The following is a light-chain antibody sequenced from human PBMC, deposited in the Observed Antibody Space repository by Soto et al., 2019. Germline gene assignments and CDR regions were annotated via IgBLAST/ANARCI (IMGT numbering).Light chain of an antibody. Sequence: QSVLTQPPSVSAAPEQRVTISCSGSTSNIGNNYVSWYRQLPGTAPKLLIYDNNKRPSGIPDRFSGSKSGTSATLGITGLQTGDEADYYCGTWDTSLTTGLHLFGTGTKLTVL. CDR3: GTWDTSLTTGLHL. J-gene: IGLJ1*01. V-gene: IGLV1-51*01. CDR2: DNN. CDR1: TSNIGNNY.